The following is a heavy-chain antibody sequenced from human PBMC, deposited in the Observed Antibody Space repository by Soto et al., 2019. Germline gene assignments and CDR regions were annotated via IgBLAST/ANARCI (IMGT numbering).Heavy chain of an antibody. CDR3: ARAPGYYGDFFDF. CDR1: GFPFDDYG. CDR2: INRNGGST. V-gene: IGHV3-20*04. D-gene: IGHD4-17*01. J-gene: IGHJ4*02. Sequence: GGSLRLSCAASGFPFDDYGMSLVRQAPGKGLEWVSGINRNGGSTGYADSVKGRFTISRDNAKNSLYLQMSSLRAEDTAFYYCARAPGYYGDFFDFWGQGTLVTVSS.